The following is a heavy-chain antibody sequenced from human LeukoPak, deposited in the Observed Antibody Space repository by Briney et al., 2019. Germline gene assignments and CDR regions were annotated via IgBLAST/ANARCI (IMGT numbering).Heavy chain of an antibody. J-gene: IGHJ3*02. V-gene: IGHV3-48*01. D-gene: IGHD4-17*01. CDR3: ARGKDYGDYPDAFDI. CDR2: TSSSGNAI. CDR1: GFTFRTYG. Sequence: GGSLRLSCAASGFTFRTYGMHWVRQAPGKGLEWVSYTSSSGNAIYYADSVRGRFSISRDNAKNSLYLQMNSLRAEDTALYYCARGKDYGDYPDAFDIWGQGTMVTVSS.